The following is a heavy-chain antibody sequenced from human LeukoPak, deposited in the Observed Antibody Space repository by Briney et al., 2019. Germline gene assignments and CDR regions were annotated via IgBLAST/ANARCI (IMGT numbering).Heavy chain of an antibody. Sequence: GGSLRLSCAASGFTFSSYSMNWVRQAPGKGLEWVSSISSSSYIYYADSVKGRFTISRDNAKNSLYLQMNSLRAEDTAVYYCAGIEGRYFDWLLPNWYFDLWGRGTLVTVSS. V-gene: IGHV3-21*01. D-gene: IGHD3-9*01. CDR2: ISSSSYI. J-gene: IGHJ2*01. CDR1: GFTFSSYS. CDR3: AGIEGRYFDWLLPNWYFDL.